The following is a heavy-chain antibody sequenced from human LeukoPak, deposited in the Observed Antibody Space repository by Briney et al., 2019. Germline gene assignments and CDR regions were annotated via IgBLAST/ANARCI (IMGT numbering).Heavy chain of an antibody. Sequence: GGSLRLSCAASGFTFSSYSMNWVRQAPGKGLEWVSYISPSSSYTNYADSVKGRFTISRDNAKSSLYLQMNSLRAEDTAMYYCVRDWRSSGCFDYWGQGALVTVSS. D-gene: IGHD6-19*01. CDR1: GFTFSSYS. J-gene: IGHJ4*02. CDR2: ISPSSSYT. CDR3: VRDWRSSGCFDY. V-gene: IGHV3-21*05.